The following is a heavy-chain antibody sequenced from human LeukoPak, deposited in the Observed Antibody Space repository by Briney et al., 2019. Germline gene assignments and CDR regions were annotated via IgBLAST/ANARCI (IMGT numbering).Heavy chain of an antibody. J-gene: IGHJ4*02. Sequence: GGSLRLSCAASGFTFSSYAMSWVRQAPGKGLEWVAAISGSGGRTYYADSVKGRFTITRDNSKNTLYLQMNSLRAEDTAVYYCAKMTTVPPGDAEGFDYWGQGTLVTVSS. CDR1: GFTFSSYA. CDR2: ISGSGGRT. D-gene: IGHD4-17*01. V-gene: IGHV3-23*01. CDR3: AKMTTVPPGDAEGFDY.